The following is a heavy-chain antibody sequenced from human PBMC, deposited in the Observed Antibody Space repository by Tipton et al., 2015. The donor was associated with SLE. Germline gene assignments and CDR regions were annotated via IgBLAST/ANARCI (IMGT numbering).Heavy chain of an antibody. CDR3: AREGGPGADY. CDR2: SYYSGTT. J-gene: IGHJ4*02. D-gene: IGHD7-27*01. CDR1: GGSISGHY. Sequence: TLSLTCTVSGGSISGHYWSWIRQPPGKGLEWIGCSYYSGTTNYNPSLKSRVTISVDTSKNQFTLKLISVTAADTAVYYCAREGGPGADYWGQGTLVTVSS. V-gene: IGHV4-59*11.